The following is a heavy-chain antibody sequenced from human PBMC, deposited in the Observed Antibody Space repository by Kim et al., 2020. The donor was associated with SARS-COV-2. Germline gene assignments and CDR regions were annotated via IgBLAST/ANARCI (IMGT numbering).Heavy chain of an antibody. CDR2: IRSKAYGGTT. Sequence: GGSLRLSCTASGFTFGDYAMSWVRQAPGKGLEWVGFIRSKAYGGTTEYAASVKGRFTISRDDSKSIAYLQMNSLKTEDTAVYYCTRDWYYYDSSGPETYWYFDLWGRGTLVTVSS. J-gene: IGHJ2*01. V-gene: IGHV3-49*04. D-gene: IGHD3-22*01. CDR3: TRDWYYYDSSGPETYWYFDL. CDR1: GFTFGDYA.